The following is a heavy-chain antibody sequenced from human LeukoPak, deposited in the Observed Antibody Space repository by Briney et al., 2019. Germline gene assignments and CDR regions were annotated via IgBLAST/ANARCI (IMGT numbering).Heavy chain of an antibody. CDR3: ARVGESYYYMDV. CDR1: GGSFSGYY. D-gene: IGHD3-16*01. CDR2: INHRGST. Sequence: SETLSLTCAVYGGSFSGYYWSWIRQPPGKGLEWIGEINHRGSTNYNPSLKSRVTISVDTSKNQFSLKLSSVTAADTAVYYCARVGESYYYMDVWGKGTTVTVSS. J-gene: IGHJ6*03. V-gene: IGHV4-34*01.